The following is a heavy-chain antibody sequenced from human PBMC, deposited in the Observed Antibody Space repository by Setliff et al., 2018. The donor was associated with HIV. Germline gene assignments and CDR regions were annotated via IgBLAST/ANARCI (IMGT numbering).Heavy chain of an antibody. CDR3: ARGQYYNFWSGFTTVYYYMDV. D-gene: IGHD3-3*01. V-gene: IGHV1-8*01. Sequence: ASVKVSCKASGYTFTSYDINWVRQATGQGLEWMGWTNPNSGNTGYAQKFQGRVTMTRNTSISTTYMELSSLRSEDTAVYYCARGQYYNFWSGFTTVYYYMDVWGKGTTVTVSS. J-gene: IGHJ6*03. CDR1: GYTFTSYD. CDR2: TNPNSGNT.